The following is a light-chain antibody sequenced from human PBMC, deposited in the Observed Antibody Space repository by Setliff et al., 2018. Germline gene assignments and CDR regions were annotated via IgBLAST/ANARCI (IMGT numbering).Light chain of an antibody. Sequence: QSVLTQPPSASGTPGQRVTISCSGSSSNIGSNTVNWYQQLPGTAPKLLIYRNNQRPPGVPDRFSGSKSGTSASLAISGLQSEDEADYYCSSYTSSSTFVFGTGTKVTVL. CDR3: SSYTSSSTFV. J-gene: IGLJ1*01. V-gene: IGLV1-44*01. CDR1: SSNIGSNT. CDR2: RNN.